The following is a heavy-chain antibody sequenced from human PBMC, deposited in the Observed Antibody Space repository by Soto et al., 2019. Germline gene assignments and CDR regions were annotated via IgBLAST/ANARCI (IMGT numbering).Heavy chain of an antibody. V-gene: IGHV3-53*01. CDR3: ASTTVWKNAFEI. Sequence: EVQLVESGGRLIQPGGSLRLSCAASGVTVNTNSMSWVRQSPGKGLEWVSLFESGGSIYYADSVKGRFTISRDNFKNTLSLQMNSLRVEDTAVYYCASTTVWKNAFEIWGQGTLVSVSS. CDR2: FESGGSI. D-gene: IGHD3-16*01. CDR1: GVTVNTNS. J-gene: IGHJ3*02.